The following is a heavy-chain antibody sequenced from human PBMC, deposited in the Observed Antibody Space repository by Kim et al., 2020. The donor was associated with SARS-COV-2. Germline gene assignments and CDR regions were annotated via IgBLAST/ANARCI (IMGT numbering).Heavy chain of an antibody. CDR2: ISYDGSNK. D-gene: IGHD3-16*02. V-gene: IGHV3-30*18. Sequence: GGSLRLSCVASGFTFSSYGMHWVRQAPGKGLVWVAVISYDGSNKYYADSVKGRFTISRDNSKNTLYLQMNSLRAEDTAVYYCAKDGMITFGGVIDAYFDYWGQGTLVTVSS. CDR3: AKDGMITFGGVIDAYFDY. J-gene: IGHJ4*02. CDR1: GFTFSSYG.